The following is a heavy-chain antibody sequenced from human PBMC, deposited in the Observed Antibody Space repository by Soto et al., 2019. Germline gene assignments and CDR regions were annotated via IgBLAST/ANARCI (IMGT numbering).Heavy chain of an antibody. Sequence: QITLKESGPTLVKPTQTLTLTCTFSGFSLKSSGVGVAWIRQPPGKALEWLALVYWSDEKRYSPSLKNRLTLTKDTSKNEAVLKMTNMDPLDTATYYCAHKEYYFATGTYYNVRWFDPWGQVLLVTVSA. J-gene: IGHJ5*02. D-gene: IGHD3-10*01. CDR3: AHKEYYFATGTYYNVRWFDP. V-gene: IGHV2-5*01. CDR2: VYWSDEK. CDR1: GFSLKSSGVG.